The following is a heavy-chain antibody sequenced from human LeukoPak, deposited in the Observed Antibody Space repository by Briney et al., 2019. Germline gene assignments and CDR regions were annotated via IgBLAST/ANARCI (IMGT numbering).Heavy chain of an antibody. V-gene: IGHV3-74*01. CDR2: IKSDGST. J-gene: IGHJ1*01. CDR1: GFTFSTYW. D-gene: IGHD3-22*01. CDR3: ARAPSEIGGYYPEYFRH. Sequence: PGGSLRLSCAASGFTFSTYWMHWVRQARGKGLVLVSGIKSDGSTNYADSVKGRFTISRDNDKKTVSLQMNSLRTEDTGVYYCARAPSEIGGYYPEYFRHWGQGTLVTVSS.